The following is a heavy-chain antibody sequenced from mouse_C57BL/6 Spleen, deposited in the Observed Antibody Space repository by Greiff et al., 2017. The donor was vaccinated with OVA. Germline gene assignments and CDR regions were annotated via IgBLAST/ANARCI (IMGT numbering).Heavy chain of an antibody. CDR2: IDPSDSYT. CDR3: ARRDDYDGRGPWCAY. V-gene: IGHV1-50*01. D-gene: IGHD2-4*01. J-gene: IGHJ3*01. CDR1: GYTFTSYW. Sequence: QVQLKQPGAELVKPGASVKLSCKASGYTFTSYWMQWVKQRPGQGLEWIGEIDPSDSYTNYNQQFKGKATLTVDTSSSTAYMQLSSLTSEDSAVYYGARRDDYDGRGPWCAYWGQGTLVTVSA.